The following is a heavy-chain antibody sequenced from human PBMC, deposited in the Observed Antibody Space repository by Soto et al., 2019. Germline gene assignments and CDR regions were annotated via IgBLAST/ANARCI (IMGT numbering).Heavy chain of an antibody. CDR1: GGSISSGDYY. Sequence: SETLSLTCTVSGGSISSGDYYWSWIRQPPGKGLEWIGYIYYSGSTYYNPSLKSRVTISVDTSKNQFSLKLSSVTAADTAVYYCARDPGRAVAGPMDAFDIWGQGTMVTVSS. CDR3: ARDPGRAVAGPMDAFDI. J-gene: IGHJ3*02. CDR2: IYYSGST. V-gene: IGHV4-30-4*01. D-gene: IGHD6-19*01.